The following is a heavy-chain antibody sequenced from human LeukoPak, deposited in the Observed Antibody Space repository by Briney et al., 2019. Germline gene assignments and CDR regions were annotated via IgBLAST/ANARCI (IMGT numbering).Heavy chain of an antibody. CDR1: GYTFTTYG. D-gene: IGHD3-22*01. V-gene: IGHV1-18*01. J-gene: IGHJ4*02. CDR3: ARIFDSSGYYSLVTDY. CDR2: ISAFNGNI. Sequence: ASVKVSCKASGYTFTTYGFSWVRQAPGQGLEWMGWISAFNGNINYAQKFQDRVTMTTDTSTSTAYMELGSLRSDDTAVYYCARIFDSSGYYSLVTDYWGQGTLVTVSS.